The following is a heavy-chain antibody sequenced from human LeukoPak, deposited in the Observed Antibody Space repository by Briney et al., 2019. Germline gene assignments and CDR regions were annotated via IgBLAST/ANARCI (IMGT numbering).Heavy chain of an antibody. V-gene: IGHV3-53*05. CDR1: GFTVSSDY. J-gene: IGHJ5*02. CDR3: ARNWFDP. Sequence: GGSLRLTCAASGFTVSSDYMSWVRQAPGKGLEWVSVIYSGGSTYYADSVKGRFTISRDKSKNTVYLQMNSLRFEDTAMYYCARNWFDPWGQGTLVTVSS. CDR2: IYSGGST.